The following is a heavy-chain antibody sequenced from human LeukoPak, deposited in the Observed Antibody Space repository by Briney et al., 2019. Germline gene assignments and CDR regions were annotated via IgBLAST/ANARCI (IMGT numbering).Heavy chain of an antibody. V-gene: IGHV3-30*04. D-gene: IGHD3-10*01. Sequence: GGSLRLSCAASGFTFSSYAMHWVRQAPGKGLEWVAVISYDGSNKYYADSVKGRFTISRDNSKNTLYLQMNSLRAEDTAVYYCARDGGGAAMVRGVIQYYCYYGMDVWGKGTTVTVSS. CDR1: GFTFSSYA. J-gene: IGHJ6*04. CDR3: ARDGGGAAMVRGVIQYYCYYGMDV. CDR2: ISYDGSNK.